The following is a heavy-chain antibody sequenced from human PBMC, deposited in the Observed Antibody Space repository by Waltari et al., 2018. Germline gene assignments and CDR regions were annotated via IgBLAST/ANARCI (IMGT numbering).Heavy chain of an antibody. V-gene: IGHV3-23*01. CDR3: AKGGGGLDMIFDY. Sequence: EVQLLESGGGLVQPGGSLRLSCAASGFTFSNYVMSWVRQAPGKGLEWVSRCRGSGGSTYYANPAKGRFTTSRDNSKNALYRQMNSLRADDTAVYYCAKGGGGLDMIFDYWGQGTLVTVSS. CDR1: GFTFSNYV. J-gene: IGHJ4*02. D-gene: IGHD2-2*03. CDR2: CRGSGGST.